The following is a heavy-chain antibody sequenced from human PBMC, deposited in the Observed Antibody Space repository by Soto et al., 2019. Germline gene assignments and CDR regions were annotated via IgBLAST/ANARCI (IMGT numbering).Heavy chain of an antibody. CDR1: GGSFSGYY. CDR2: INHSGST. Sequence: QVQLQQWGAGLLKPSETLSLTCAVYGGSFSGYYWSWIRQPPGKGLEWIGEINHSGSTNYNPSLKGRVTISVDTSKNQFSLKLSSVTAADTAVYYCAIHLELLLYDYWGQGTLVTVSS. D-gene: IGHD1-26*01. J-gene: IGHJ4*02. CDR3: AIHLELLLYDY. V-gene: IGHV4-34*01.